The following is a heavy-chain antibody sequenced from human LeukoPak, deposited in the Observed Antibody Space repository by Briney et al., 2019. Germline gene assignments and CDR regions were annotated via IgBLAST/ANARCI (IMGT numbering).Heavy chain of an antibody. CDR1: GYTFTSYG. V-gene: IGHV1-18*01. CDR2: ISAYNGNT. Sequence: GASVKVSCKASGYTFTSYGISWVRQAPGQGLEWMGWISAYNGNTNYAQKLQGRVTMTRNTSISTAYMELSSLRSEDTAVYYCARGLGSSGWWANYYFDYWGQGTLVTVSS. J-gene: IGHJ4*02. CDR3: ARGLGSSGWWANYYFDY. D-gene: IGHD6-19*01.